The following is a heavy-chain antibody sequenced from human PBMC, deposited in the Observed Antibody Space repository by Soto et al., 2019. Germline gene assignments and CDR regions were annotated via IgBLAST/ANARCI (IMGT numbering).Heavy chain of an antibody. CDR3: VRDNSGFDY. CDR1: GYTFTSNY. CDR2: IYPNGGST. D-gene: IGHD6-25*01. V-gene: IGHV1-46*03. Sequence: QVQLVQSGTEVKKPGASVKLSCKTSGYTFTSNYMHWVRQAPGQGLEWMGMIYPNGGSTNYAQKFQGRVTMTSDTSTTTLYMELSSLTAEDTAVYYCVRDNSGFDYWGQGTLVTVSS. J-gene: IGHJ4*02.